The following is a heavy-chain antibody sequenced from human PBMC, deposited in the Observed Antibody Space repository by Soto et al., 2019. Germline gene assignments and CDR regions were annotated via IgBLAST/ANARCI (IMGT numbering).Heavy chain of an antibody. CDR3: ARHGGGKTILLQTHINWFDP. D-gene: IGHD3-10*01. CDR1: GGSIRSIGYY. V-gene: IGHV4-39*01. Sequence: SETLSLTCTVSGGSIRSIGYYWGWIRQPPGKGPEWIGSIYFSGNTYYNPSLKSRVTISVDTSKSQFSLKLSSVTAADTALYYCARHGGGKTILLQTHINWFDPWGQGTLVTVSS. J-gene: IGHJ5*02. CDR2: IYFSGNT.